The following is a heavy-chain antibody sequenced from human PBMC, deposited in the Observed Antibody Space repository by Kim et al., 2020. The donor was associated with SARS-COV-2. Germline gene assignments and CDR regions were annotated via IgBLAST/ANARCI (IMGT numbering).Heavy chain of an antibody. CDR3: AKRTGAAAGANLFDF. V-gene: IGHV3-30*18. CDR1: GFTFGYFG. D-gene: IGHD6-13*01. CDR2: ISYDGSNK. J-gene: IGHJ4*01. Sequence: GGSLRLSCAASGFTFGYFGMHWVRQAPGKGLEWVAIISYDGSNKYYADSVKGRFTISRDDSKNTLYLQMHSLRAEDTAVYYCAKRTGAAAGANLFDF.